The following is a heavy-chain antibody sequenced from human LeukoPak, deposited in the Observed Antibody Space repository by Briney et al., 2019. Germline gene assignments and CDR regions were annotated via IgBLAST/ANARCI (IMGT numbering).Heavy chain of an antibody. CDR2: IYPGDSDT. Sequence: PGESLKISCKGSGYSFSSYWIAWVRQMPGKGLEWMGIIYPGDSDTRYSPSFQGQVTISADKSISTAYLQWSSLKASDTAMYYCARVRYTSSPPGWFDPWGQGTLVTVSS. J-gene: IGHJ5*02. CDR1: GYSFSSYW. CDR3: ARVRYTSSPPGWFDP. V-gene: IGHV5-51*01. D-gene: IGHD6-13*01.